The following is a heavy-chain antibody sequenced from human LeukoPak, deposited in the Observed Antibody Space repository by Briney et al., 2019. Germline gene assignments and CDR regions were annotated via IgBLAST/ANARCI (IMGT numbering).Heavy chain of an antibody. Sequence: GGSLRLSCAASGFTFSSYSMNWVRQAPGKGLEWVSYISSSSSVIDYADSVKGRFTISRDNAKNSLYLQMNSLRAEDTAFYYCARARGYSYGYSDYWGQGTLVTVSS. CDR3: ARARGYSYGYSDY. CDR2: ISSSSSVI. J-gene: IGHJ4*02. CDR1: GFTFSSYS. V-gene: IGHV3-48*01. D-gene: IGHD5-18*01.